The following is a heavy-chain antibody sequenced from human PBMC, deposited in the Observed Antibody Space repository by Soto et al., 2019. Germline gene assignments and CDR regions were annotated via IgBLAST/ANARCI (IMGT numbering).Heavy chain of an antibody. CDR3: AKSSSAVAGTLVGGGVDY. J-gene: IGHJ4*02. CDR1: GFTFSSYG. CDR2: ISYDGSNK. D-gene: IGHD6-19*01. Sequence: QVQLVESGGGVVQPGRSLRLSCAASGFTFSSYGMHWVRQAPGKGLEWVAVISYDGSNKYYADSVKGRFTISRDNSKNTLYLQMNSLRAEDTAVYYCAKSSSAVAGTLVGGGVDYWGQGTLVTVSS. V-gene: IGHV3-30*18.